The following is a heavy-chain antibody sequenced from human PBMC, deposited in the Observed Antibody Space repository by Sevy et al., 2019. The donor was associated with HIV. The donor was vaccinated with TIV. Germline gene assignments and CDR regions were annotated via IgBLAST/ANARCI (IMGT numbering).Heavy chain of an antibody. CDR2: ISYDGRNK. J-gene: IGHJ4*02. CDR1: GFTFSSYA. Sequence: GGSLRLSCSASGFTFSSYALLWVRQAPGKGLEWVSLISYDGRNKYYSDSVKGRFAISRDESKTTLFLQMESLRTEDTAIYYCARVGVSYCTDDCYHRFDYWGRGTLVTVSP. D-gene: IGHD2-21*02. CDR3: ARVGVSYCTDDCYHRFDY. V-gene: IGHV3-30*09.